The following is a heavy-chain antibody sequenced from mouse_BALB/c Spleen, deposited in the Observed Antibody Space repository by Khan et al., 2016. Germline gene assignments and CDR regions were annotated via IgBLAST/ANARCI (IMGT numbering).Heavy chain of an antibody. CDR2: IYPGDGDT. J-gene: IGHJ3*01. V-gene: IGHV1-80*01. CDR1: DYAFSRYW. CDR3: ARGTPFAY. D-gene: IGHD2-14*01. Sequence: QVQLQPSGAELVRPGSSVKISCKASDYAFSRYWMNWVKQRPGQGLEWIGQIYPGDGDTNYNGKFKGKATLTADKFSSTAYMQLSSLTSEDSAVYFCARGTPFAYWGQGTLVTVSA.